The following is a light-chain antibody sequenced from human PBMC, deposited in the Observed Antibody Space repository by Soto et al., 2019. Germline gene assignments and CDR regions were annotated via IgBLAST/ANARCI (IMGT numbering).Light chain of an antibody. CDR1: SSDVGGYNY. V-gene: IGLV2-14*01. CDR3: SSYTSSSTL. CDR2: DVS. Sequence: QSALTQPDSVSGSPGQSITISCTGTSSDVGGYNYVSWYQQHPGKAPKLMIYDVSNRPSGVSTRFSGSKSGNTASLTISGHQAEDVADYYCSSYTSSSTLFGGGTKLTVL. J-gene: IGLJ2*01.